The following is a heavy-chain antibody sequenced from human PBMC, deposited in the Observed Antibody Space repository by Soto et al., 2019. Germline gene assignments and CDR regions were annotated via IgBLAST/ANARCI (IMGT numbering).Heavy chain of an antibody. J-gene: IGHJ4*02. D-gene: IGHD5-12*01. CDR2: IIPAFGTA. CDR3: ARVSFETSGFADY. CDR1: VGTFNSYL. V-gene: IGHV1-69*05. Sequence: ASVKVSCKTSVGTFNSYLIYCVRQAPGQGLEWMGGIIPAFGTAKYAQKFQGRVTITRDTSARTAYMDLSSLSSKDTAVYFCARVSFETSGFADYWGQGTLVTVSS.